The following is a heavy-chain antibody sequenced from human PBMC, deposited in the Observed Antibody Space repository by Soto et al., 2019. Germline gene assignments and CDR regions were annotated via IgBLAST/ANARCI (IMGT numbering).Heavy chain of an antibody. CDR2: INHSGST. Sequence: KTSETLSLTCAVYGGSFSGYYWSWIRQPPGKGLEWIGEINHSGSTNYNPSLKSRVTISVDTSKNQFSLKLSSVTAADTAVYYCARVPYDSSGYYYSYYFDYWGQGTLVTVSS. CDR1: GGSFSGYY. D-gene: IGHD3-22*01. V-gene: IGHV4-34*01. CDR3: ARVPYDSSGYYYSYYFDY. J-gene: IGHJ4*02.